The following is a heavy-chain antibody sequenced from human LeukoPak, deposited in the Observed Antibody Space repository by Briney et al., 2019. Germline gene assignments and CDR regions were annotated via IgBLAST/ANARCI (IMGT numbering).Heavy chain of an antibody. Sequence: GGSLRLSCAASGFTFSSYWMHWVRHGPGKGLVWVSRINSAGSSTIYADSVKGRFTISRDNAKNTLYLQINSLRAEDTAVYYCTRGYAYRFDPWGQGTLVTVSS. J-gene: IGHJ5*02. D-gene: IGHD3-16*01. CDR3: TRGYAYRFDP. CDR2: INSAGSST. V-gene: IGHV3-74*01. CDR1: GFTFSSYW.